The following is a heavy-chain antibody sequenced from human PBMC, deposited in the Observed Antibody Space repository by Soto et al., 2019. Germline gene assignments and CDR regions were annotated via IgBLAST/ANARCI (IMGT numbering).Heavy chain of an antibody. CDR2: IYPGDSDT. CDR1: GYSFTSYW. J-gene: IGHJ5*02. Sequence: GESLKISCKGSGYSFTSYWIGWVRQMPGKGLEWMGIIYPGDSDTRYSPSFQGQVTISADKSISTAYLQWSSLKASDTAMYYCARQNIVVVPAARGANWFDPWGQGTLVTVS. V-gene: IGHV5-51*01. D-gene: IGHD2-2*01. CDR3: ARQNIVVVPAARGANWFDP.